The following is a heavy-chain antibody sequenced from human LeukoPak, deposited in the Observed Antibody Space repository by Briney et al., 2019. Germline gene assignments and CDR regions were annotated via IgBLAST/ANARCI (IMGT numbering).Heavy chain of an antibody. J-gene: IGHJ6*02. CDR3: ARYPDQTIPYYYYYGMDV. D-gene: IGHD2-2*01. CDR1: GFTFSSYE. V-gene: IGHV3-48*03. Sequence: GGSLRLSCAASGFTFSSYEMNWVRQAPGKGLEWVSYISSSGSTMYYADSVKGRFTISRDNAKNSLYLQMNSLRAEDTAVYYCARYPDQTIPYYYYYGMDVWGQGTTVTVSS. CDR2: ISSSGSTM.